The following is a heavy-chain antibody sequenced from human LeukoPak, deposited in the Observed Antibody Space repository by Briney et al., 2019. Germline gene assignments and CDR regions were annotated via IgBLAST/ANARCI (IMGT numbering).Heavy chain of an antibody. Sequence: GGSLRLSCAASGFTFSTYAMSWVRRAPGKGLEWVSYISSSGETTYYAASVKGRFSISRDNAKNSVYLHMNSLTAEDTAVYYCASRYYFESSWVDRLFYYAVDVWGQGTTVTVSS. CDR2: ISSSGETT. D-gene: IGHD3-22*01. CDR1: GFTFSTYA. V-gene: IGHV3-11*01. CDR3: ASRYYFESSWVDRLFYYAVDV. J-gene: IGHJ6*02.